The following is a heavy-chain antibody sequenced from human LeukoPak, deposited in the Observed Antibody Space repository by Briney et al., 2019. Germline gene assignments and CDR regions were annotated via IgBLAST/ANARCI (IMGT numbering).Heavy chain of an antibody. D-gene: IGHD2-15*01. V-gene: IGHV4-59*08. CDR1: GGSISSYY. CDR3: ARSYCSGGSCWVYFDY. CDR2: IYYSGST. Sequence: PSETLSLTCAVYGGSISSYYWSWIRQPPGKGLEWIGNIYYSGSTNYNPSLKSRVTISVDTSKNQFSLRLSSVTAADTAIYYCARSYCSGGSCWVYFDYWGQGTLVTVSS. J-gene: IGHJ4*02.